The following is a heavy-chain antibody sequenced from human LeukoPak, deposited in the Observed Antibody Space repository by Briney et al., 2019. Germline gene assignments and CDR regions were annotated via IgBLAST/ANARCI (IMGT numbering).Heavy chain of an antibody. CDR1: GYTFTSYY. CDR2: INPGGGST. Sequence: ASVKVSCKASGYTFTSYYMHWVRQAPGQGLEWMGIINPGGGSTSYAQKFQGRVTMTRDTSTSTVYMELSSLRSEDTAVYYCARSSLNYYYDSSGYYGEPDSFDYWGQGTLVTVSS. D-gene: IGHD3-22*01. V-gene: IGHV1-46*01. J-gene: IGHJ4*02. CDR3: ARSSLNYYYDSSGYYGEPDSFDY.